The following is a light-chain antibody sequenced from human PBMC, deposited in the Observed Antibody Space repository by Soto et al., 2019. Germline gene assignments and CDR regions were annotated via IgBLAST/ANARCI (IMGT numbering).Light chain of an antibody. Sequence: QSALTQPPSASGTPGQRVTISCSGSSSNIGSNYVYWYQQLPGTAPKLLIYRNNQRPSGVPDRFSGSKSGTSASLAISGLRSGDEADYYCAAWDDSLSGLYVFGTGTKVTVL. J-gene: IGLJ1*01. CDR2: RNN. CDR3: AAWDDSLSGLYV. V-gene: IGLV1-47*01. CDR1: SSNIGSNY.